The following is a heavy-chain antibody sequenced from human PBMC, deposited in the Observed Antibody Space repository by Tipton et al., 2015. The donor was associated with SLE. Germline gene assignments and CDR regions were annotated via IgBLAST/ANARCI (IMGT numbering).Heavy chain of an antibody. D-gene: IGHD5-24*01. Sequence: LRLSCAVSGYSISSSSYYWGWIRQPPGKGLEWIGSIYYSGSTYYNPSLKSRVTISVDTSKNQFSLKLSSVTAADTAVYYCARRRVEPGAFDIWGQGTMVTVSS. V-gene: IGHV4-39*01. CDR2: IYYSGST. J-gene: IGHJ3*02. CDR3: ARRRVEPGAFDI. CDR1: GYSISSSSYY.